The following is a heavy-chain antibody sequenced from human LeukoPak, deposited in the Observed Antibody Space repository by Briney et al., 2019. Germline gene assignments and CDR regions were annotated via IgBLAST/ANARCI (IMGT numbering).Heavy chain of an antibody. CDR3: ARAHPDYDILTGYSYYFDY. J-gene: IGHJ4*02. CDR2: IYYSGST. CDR1: GGSISSYY. Sequence: PSETLSLTCTVSGGSISSYYWSWIRQPPGKGLEWIGYIYYSGSTNYNPSLKSRVTISVDTSKNQFSLKLSSVTAADTAVYYCARAHPDYDILTGYSYYFDYWGQGTLVTVSS. V-gene: IGHV4-59*01. D-gene: IGHD3-9*01.